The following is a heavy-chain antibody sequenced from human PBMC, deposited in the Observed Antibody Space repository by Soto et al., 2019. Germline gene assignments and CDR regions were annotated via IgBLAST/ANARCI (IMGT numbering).Heavy chain of an antibody. Sequence: EVQLVESGGGLVKPWGSLRLSCSASGYTFKKAWFNWVRQAQGQGLEWVGRVRSKADGGTIEYAAPVKARFSISRDDSQTMLYLQMKSLKTEDTALYYCTKGYIVGAVASTDFDYWGRGTLVTVSS. CDR3: TKGYIVGAVASTDFDY. J-gene: IGHJ4*02. D-gene: IGHD2-15*01. V-gene: IGHV3-15*07. CDR2: VRSKADGGTI. CDR1: GYTFKKAW.